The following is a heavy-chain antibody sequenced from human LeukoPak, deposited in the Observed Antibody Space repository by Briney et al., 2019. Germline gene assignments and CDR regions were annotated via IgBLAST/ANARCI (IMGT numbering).Heavy chain of an antibody. CDR1: GGSISSGGYS. Sequence: SETLSLTCAVSGGSISSGGYSWSWIRHPPGKGLEWIAYIYYTGTTFYNPSLKSRLTISVDTSKNQFSLKLSSVTAADTAVYYCARRAGTTVTTKFDYWGQGTLVTVSS. CDR3: ARRAGTTVTTKFDY. D-gene: IGHD4-17*01. CDR2: IYYTGTT. J-gene: IGHJ4*02. V-gene: IGHV4-30-4*07.